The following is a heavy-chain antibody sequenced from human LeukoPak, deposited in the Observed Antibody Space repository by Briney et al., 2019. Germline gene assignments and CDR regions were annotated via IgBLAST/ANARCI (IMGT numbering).Heavy chain of an antibody. CDR1: GYTFTNHD. CDR3: ARDSWGIAVFDP. D-gene: IGHD6-19*01. J-gene: IGHJ5*02. V-gene: IGHV1-8*01. CDR2: ISPNSGNT. Sequence: ASVKVSCKASGYTFTNHDINWVRQATGQGLEWVGWISPNSGNTGYAQKLQGRVTVTRDTSTSTAYMELSSLRPDDTAVYYCARDSWGIAVFDPWGQGTLVTVSS.